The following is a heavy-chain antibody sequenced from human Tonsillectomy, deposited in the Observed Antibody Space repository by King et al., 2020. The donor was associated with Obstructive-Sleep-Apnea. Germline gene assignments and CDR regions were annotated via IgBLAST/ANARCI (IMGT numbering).Heavy chain of an antibody. D-gene: IGHD5-12*01. Sequence: VQLVESGGGVVQPGRSLRLSCAASGFTFSSYGMHWVRQAPGKGLEWGAVIWYDGSNKYYADSLKGRFTISSGNSKNTLYLQMNSLRAEDTAVYYCAKDRYRGYDSRGSFDYWGQGTLVTVSS. CDR2: IWYDGSNK. CDR3: AKDRYRGYDSRGSFDY. CDR1: GFTFSSYG. V-gene: IGHV3-33*06. J-gene: IGHJ4*02.